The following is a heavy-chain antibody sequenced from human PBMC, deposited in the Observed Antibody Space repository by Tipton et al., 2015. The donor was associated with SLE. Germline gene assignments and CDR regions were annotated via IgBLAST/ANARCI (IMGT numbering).Heavy chain of an antibody. CDR2: INHSGST. CDR3: ARGAAVTPRERGTGRMNWFDP. CDR1: GGSFSGYY. Sequence: TLSLTCAVYGGSFSGYYWSWIRQPPGKGLEWIGEINHSGSTNYNPSLKSRVTISVDTSKNQFSLKLSSVTAADTAVYYCARGAAVTPRERGTGRMNWFDPWGQGTLVTVSS. J-gene: IGHJ5*02. D-gene: IGHD6-13*01. V-gene: IGHV4-34*01.